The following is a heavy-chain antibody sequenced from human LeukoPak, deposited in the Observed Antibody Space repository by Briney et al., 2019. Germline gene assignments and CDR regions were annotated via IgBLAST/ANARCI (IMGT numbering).Heavy chain of an antibody. CDR1: DFTFSFYW. V-gene: IGHV3-7*01. CDR3: GRLARNAWYAVDY. J-gene: IGHJ4*02. Sequence: GGSLRLSCSASDFTFSFYWMTWVRQAPGEGLEWVANILPDGSEKYYLDSVKGRFTISRDNPTNSLYLQINSLRAEDTALYYCGRLARNAWYAVDYCGQGTLVTVSS. D-gene: IGHD6-19*01. CDR2: ILPDGSEK.